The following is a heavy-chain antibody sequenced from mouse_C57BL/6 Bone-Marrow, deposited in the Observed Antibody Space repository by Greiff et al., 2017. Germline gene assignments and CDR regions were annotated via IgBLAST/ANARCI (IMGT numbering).Heavy chain of an antibody. CDR1: GYTFTSYW. Sequence: QVQLQQPGAELVKPGASVKMSCTASGYTFTSYWITWVKQRPGQGLEWIGDIYPGSGSTNNNEKFTSQATLTVDTSSSTAYMQLSSLTSEDSAVYYDAGWPYDYYYFDYWGQGTTLTVSS. CDR3: AGWPYDYYYFDY. V-gene: IGHV1-55*01. CDR2: IYPGSGST. J-gene: IGHJ2*01. D-gene: IGHD2-4*01.